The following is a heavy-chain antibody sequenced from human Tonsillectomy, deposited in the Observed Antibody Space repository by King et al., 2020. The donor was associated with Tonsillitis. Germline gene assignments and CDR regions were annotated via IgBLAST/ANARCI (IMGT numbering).Heavy chain of an antibody. CDR2: ISGSDGST. CDR1: GFTFSSYA. Sequence: QLVQSGGGLVQPGGSLRLSCAASGFTFSSYAMSWVRQAPGKGLEWVSAISGSDGSTYYADSVKGRFSLSRDNSTKTRYLQMNSLEAEDTAVYYCVKGPPYGEYLQHWGPGTLVTVSS. CDR3: VKGPPYGEYLQH. J-gene: IGHJ1*01. V-gene: IGHV3-23*04. D-gene: IGHD4-17*01.